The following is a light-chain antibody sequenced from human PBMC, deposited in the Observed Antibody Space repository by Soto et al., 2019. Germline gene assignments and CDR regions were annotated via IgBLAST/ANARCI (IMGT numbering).Light chain of an antibody. CDR3: SSYTRRSTVV. V-gene: IGLV2-14*03. Sequence: QSALTQPASVSGSPGQSITLSCTGTSSDVGGYNYVSWYQQHPGKAPKLMIYDVSNRPSGVSNRDSGSKSGNTSSLTISGLQAEDEADYYCSSYTRRSTVVFGGGTKLTVL. CDR2: DVS. CDR1: SSDVGGYNY. J-gene: IGLJ2*01.